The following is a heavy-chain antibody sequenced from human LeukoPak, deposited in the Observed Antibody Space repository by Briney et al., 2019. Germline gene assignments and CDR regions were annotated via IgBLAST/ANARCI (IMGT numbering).Heavy chain of an antibody. CDR2: ISGDGGST. D-gene: IGHD3-10*01. V-gene: IGHV3-23*01. J-gene: IGHJ4*02. CDR3: ARRGWVEGSGILPYHFDY. CDR1: GFTFSSYA. Sequence: AGGSLRLSCAASGFTFSSYAMSWVRQAPGKGLEWVSAISGDGGSTYYADSVKGRFTISRDNSKNTLYLQMNSLRAEDTAVYYCARRGWVEGSGILPYHFDYWGQGTLVTVSS.